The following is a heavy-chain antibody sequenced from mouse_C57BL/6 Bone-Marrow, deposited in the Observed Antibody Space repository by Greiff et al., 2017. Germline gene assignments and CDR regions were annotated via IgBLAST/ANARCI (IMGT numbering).Heavy chain of an antibody. CDR1: GYTFTSYW. J-gene: IGHJ3*01. V-gene: IGHV1-52*01. Sequence: QVQLQQPGAELVRPGSSVKLSCKASGYTFTSYWMHWVKQRPIQGLEWIGNIDPSDSETHYNQKFKDKATLTVDKSSSTAYMQLSSLTSEDSAVDYGAREGDGSFAYWGQGTLVTVSA. CDR2: IDPSDSET. D-gene: IGHD1-1*01. CDR3: AREGDGSFAY.